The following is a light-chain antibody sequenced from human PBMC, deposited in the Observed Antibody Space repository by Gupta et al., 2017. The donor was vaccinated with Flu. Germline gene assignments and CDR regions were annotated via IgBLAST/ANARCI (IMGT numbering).Light chain of an antibody. CDR1: QGIRTD. CDR3: RQHNSYPLYS. J-gene: IGKJ2*03. V-gene: IGKV1-17*01. CDR2: AAS. Sequence: DMQLPQSPSSLSASVGDGVTITCRASQGIRTDLGWYQQKPGKAPKRLIYAASSLQSGVTSRFSGSGSGTEFTLTISSLQPEDVATYYCRQHNSYPLYSFGQGTKLEIK.